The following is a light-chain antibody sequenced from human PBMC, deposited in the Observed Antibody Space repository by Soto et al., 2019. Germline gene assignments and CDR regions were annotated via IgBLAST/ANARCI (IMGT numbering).Light chain of an antibody. CDR2: GAS. Sequence: EVVLTQSLGTLSLSPGERATLSCRASQSVDSSTLAWYQQKPGQAPRLLISGASKRATGTPDRFSGSGYGTDFTLTISRLEPEDFAVYYCQHFDDSLTFGGGTKVEIK. V-gene: IGKV3-20*01. CDR1: QSVDSST. CDR3: QHFDDSLT. J-gene: IGKJ4*01.